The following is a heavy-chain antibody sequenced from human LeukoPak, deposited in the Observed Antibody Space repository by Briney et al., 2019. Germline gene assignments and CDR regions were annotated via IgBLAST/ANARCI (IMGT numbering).Heavy chain of an antibody. V-gene: IGHV3-33*01. D-gene: IGHD3-10*01. CDR1: GFTFRNYG. Sequence: GESLRLSCVASGFTFRNYGMHWVRQAPGKGLEWVAVMCYHGDNKDYTDSVRGRFTISRDNSKNTLYLQMNSLSAEDTAVYYCARNFQNYYGSGSCYSDLDHWGQGTLVTVSS. J-gene: IGHJ4*02. CDR3: ARNFQNYYGSGSCYSDLDH. CDR2: MCYHGDNK.